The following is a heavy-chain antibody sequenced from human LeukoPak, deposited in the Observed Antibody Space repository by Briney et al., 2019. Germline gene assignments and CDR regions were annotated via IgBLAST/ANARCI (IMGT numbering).Heavy chain of an antibody. CDR3: ARGDGYCSSASCSGN. D-gene: IGHD2-2*03. Sequence: GGSLRLSCAASGFTLNTYGMHWVRQALGKGLEWVAFIRFDGSNKYYADPVKGRFTISRDNSKNTLYLQMKSLRPEDTAVYYCARGDGYCSSASCSGNWGQGTLVTVSS. J-gene: IGHJ4*02. CDR1: GFTLNTYG. V-gene: IGHV3-30*02. CDR2: IRFDGSNK.